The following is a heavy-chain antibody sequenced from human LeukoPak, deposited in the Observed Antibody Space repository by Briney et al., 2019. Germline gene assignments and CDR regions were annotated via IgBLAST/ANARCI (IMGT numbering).Heavy chain of an antibody. V-gene: IGHV5-51*01. CDR2: IYPGDSDT. Sequence: GESLKISCKGSGYSFTGYWIGWVRQMPGKGLEWMGIIYPGDSDTRYGPSFQGQVTISADKSISTAYLRWSSLKASDTAMYYCARLTTTVTRFFDYWGQGTLVTVSS. D-gene: IGHD4-17*01. CDR1: GYSFTGYW. CDR3: ARLTTTVTRFFDY. J-gene: IGHJ4*02.